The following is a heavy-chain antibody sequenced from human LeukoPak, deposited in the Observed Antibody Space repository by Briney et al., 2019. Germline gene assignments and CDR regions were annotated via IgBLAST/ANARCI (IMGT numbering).Heavy chain of an antibody. CDR1: GFTFSSYW. V-gene: IGHV3-7*01. CDR3: ARVTAPYYDFWSGYYRVFDY. J-gene: IGHJ4*02. CDR2: IKQDGSEK. D-gene: IGHD3-3*01. Sequence: PGGSLRLSCAASGFTFSSYWMSWVRQAPGKGLEWVANIKQDGSEKYYVDSVKGRFTLSRDNAKNSLYLQMNSLRAEDTAVYYCARVTAPYYDFWSGYYRVFDYWGQGTLVTVSS.